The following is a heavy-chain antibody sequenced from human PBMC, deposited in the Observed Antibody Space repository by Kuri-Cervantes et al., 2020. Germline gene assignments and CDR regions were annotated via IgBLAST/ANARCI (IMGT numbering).Heavy chain of an antibody. V-gene: IGHV3-66*01. Sequence: GESLKISCAASGFTVSSNYMSWVRQAPGKGLEWVSVIYSGVSTYYADSVKGRFTISRDNSKNTLYLQMNSLRAEDTAVYYCASSYFWSGYYHPGPKPDDYYYYGMDVWGQGATVTVSS. D-gene: IGHD3-3*01. CDR2: IYSGVST. CDR3: ASSYFWSGYYHPGPKPDDYYYYGMDV. J-gene: IGHJ6*02. CDR1: GFTVSSNY.